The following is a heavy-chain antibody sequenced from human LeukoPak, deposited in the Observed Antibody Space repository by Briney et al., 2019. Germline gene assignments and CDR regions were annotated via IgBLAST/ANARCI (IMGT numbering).Heavy chain of an antibody. Sequence: SETLSLTCTVSGGSISSYYWSWIRQPPGKGLEWIAYIHYTGSTSHNPSLKSRVTTSVDTSRTQVFLRLSSVTAADTAVYYCAKGGNYGVGFGPWGQGTLVTVSS. V-gene: IGHV4-59*01. D-gene: IGHD4-11*01. J-gene: IGHJ5*02. CDR2: IHYTGST. CDR1: GGSISSYY. CDR3: AKGGNYGVGFGP.